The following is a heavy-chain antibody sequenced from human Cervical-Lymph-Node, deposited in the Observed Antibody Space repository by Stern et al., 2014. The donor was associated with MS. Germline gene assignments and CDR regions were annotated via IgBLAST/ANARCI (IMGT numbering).Heavy chain of an antibody. CDR1: GFPFSDYA. Sequence: VQLVQSGGGLEQPWGSLRLSCAASGFPFSDYAMNWVRQAPGKGLQWVSTISGGGRRTYYADSVKGRFTISRDNSKNTLYLQMISLRAEDTAVYYCAKEESDYTSPYYFDTWGQGTLVTVSS. CDR3: AKEESDYTSPYYFDT. CDR2: ISGGGRRT. J-gene: IGHJ4*02. V-gene: IGHV3-23*04. D-gene: IGHD4-17*01.